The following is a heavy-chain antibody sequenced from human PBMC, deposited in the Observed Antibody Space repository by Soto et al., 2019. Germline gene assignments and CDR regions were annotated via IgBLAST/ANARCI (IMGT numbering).Heavy chain of an antibody. Sequence: RWSLRLSCAASGFTCSSYAMSWFRQAPGKGLEWVSAISGSGGSTYYADSVKGRFTISRDNSKNTLYLQMNSLRAEDTAVYYCAKDQGSGLLWFGELLKNGMDVWGQGTTVTVSS. D-gene: IGHD3-10*01. J-gene: IGHJ6*02. V-gene: IGHV3-23*01. CDR2: ISGSGGST. CDR3: AKDQGSGLLWFGELLKNGMDV. CDR1: GFTCSSYA.